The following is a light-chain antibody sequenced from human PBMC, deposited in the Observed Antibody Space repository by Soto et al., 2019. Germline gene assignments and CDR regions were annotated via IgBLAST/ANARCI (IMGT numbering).Light chain of an antibody. Sequence: QSVLTQPPSVSGAPGQRVTISCIGSSSNIGAGYDVHWYQQLPGRVPKLLIYGNNNRPSGVADRFSGSKSGTSASLAITGLQAEDEADYYCQSHDSSLSGSRVFGGGTKVTVL. CDR1: SSNIGAGYD. V-gene: IGLV1-40*01. J-gene: IGLJ3*02. CDR2: GNN. CDR3: QSHDSSLSGSRV.